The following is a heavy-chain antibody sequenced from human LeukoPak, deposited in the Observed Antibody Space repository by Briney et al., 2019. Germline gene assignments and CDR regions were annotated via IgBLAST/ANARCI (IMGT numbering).Heavy chain of an antibody. CDR1: GFTFSSYG. CDR2: ISYDGSNK. V-gene: IGHV3-30*18. Sequence: GGSLRLSCAASGFTFSSYGMHWVRQAPGKGLEWVAVISYDGSNKYYADSVRGRFTISRDNSKNTLYLQMNSLRAEDTAVYYCAKDWNRYCSGGSCFAYFDYWGQGTLVTVSS. CDR3: AKDWNRYCSGGSCFAYFDY. J-gene: IGHJ4*02. D-gene: IGHD2-15*01.